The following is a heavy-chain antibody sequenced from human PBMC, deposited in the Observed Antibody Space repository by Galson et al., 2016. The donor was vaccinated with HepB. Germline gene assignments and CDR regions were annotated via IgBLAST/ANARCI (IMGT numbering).Heavy chain of an antibody. CDR1: GFSFSSYG. D-gene: IGHD1-1*01. CDR3: AKDLCGTTPIYYYYYGMDV. V-gene: IGHV3-30*18. J-gene: IGHJ6*02. CDR2: ISYDGNNI. Sequence: SLRLSCAASGFSFSSYGMHWVRQAPGKGLEWVAVISYDGNNIHYADSVLGRFTISRENSKNTLHLEMNSLTAEDTAVYYCAKDLCGTTPIYYYYYGMDVWGHGTTVTVSS.